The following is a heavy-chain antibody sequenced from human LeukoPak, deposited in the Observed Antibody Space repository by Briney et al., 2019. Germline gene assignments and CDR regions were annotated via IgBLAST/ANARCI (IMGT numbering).Heavy chain of an antibody. CDR3: ARVSPSYSSSWFFDY. CDR2: VYHSGST. D-gene: IGHD6-13*01. V-gene: IGHV4-38-2*02. Sequence: SETLSLTCTVSGSSVSSAYYWGWIRQPPEKGLEWIGSVYHSGSTYYNPSLKSRVTISVDRSKNQFSLKLSSVTAADTAVYYCARVSPSYSSSWFFDYWGQGTLVTVSS. CDR1: GSSVSSAYY. J-gene: IGHJ4*02.